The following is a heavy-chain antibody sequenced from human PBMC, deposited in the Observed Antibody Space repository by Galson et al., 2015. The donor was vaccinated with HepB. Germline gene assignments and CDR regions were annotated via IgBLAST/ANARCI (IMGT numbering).Heavy chain of an antibody. CDR1: GFTVSSNY. D-gene: IGHD7-27*01. CDR3: AQLGTGY. Sequence: SLRLSCAASGFTVSSNYMNWVRQTPGKGLEWVSVIYGGAKTYYAGSVKGRFTISRDDSKNTLYLQMNSLRAEDTAVYYCAQLGTGYWGQGTLVIVSS. J-gene: IGHJ4*02. CDR2: IYGGAKT. V-gene: IGHV3-53*01.